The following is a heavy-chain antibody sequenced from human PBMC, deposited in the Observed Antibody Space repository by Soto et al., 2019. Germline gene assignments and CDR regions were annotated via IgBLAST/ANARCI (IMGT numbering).Heavy chain of an antibody. V-gene: IGHV1-18*01. D-gene: IGHD3-10*01. J-gene: IGHJ4*02. CDR3: VRDLDGSGSYYTDY. Sequence: QVQLVQSGAEVKKPGASVKVSCKASGYNFINYGITWVRQAPGQGLEWMGWIRVHKGNTNYAQKFQGRVTMTTDTSSSTAYMELRSLRPDDTAVYYCVRDLDGSGSYYTDYWGPGTLVIVSS. CDR2: IRVHKGNT. CDR1: GYNFINYG.